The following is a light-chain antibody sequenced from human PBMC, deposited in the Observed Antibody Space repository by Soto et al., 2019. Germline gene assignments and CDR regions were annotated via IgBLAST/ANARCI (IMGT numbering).Light chain of an antibody. CDR1: QSISTW. CDR3: QRYNTYSRT. J-gene: IGKJ1*01. CDR2: EAS. V-gene: IGKV1-5*03. Sequence: DIQMTQSPSTLSASLGDRVTITCRASQSISTWLAWYQQKPGKAPKLLIYEASSLQSGVSSRFSGSGSGTEFTLTISSLQPDDFATYYCQRYNTYSRTFGQGTKVEIK.